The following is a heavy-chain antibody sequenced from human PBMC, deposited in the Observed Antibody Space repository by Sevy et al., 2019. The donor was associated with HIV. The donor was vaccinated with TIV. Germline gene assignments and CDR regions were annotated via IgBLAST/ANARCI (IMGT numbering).Heavy chain of an antibody. V-gene: IGHV3-30*04. CDR1: GLTFSSYA. Sequence: GGSLRLSCAASGLTFSSYAMHWVRQGPGKGLEWVAVISYDARNEDYADSVKGRFTISRDNSKNTLYLQMNSLRAEDTAVYYCARFPPERAFDIWGQGTMATVSS. CDR2: ISYDARNE. J-gene: IGHJ3*02. CDR3: ARFPPERAFDI.